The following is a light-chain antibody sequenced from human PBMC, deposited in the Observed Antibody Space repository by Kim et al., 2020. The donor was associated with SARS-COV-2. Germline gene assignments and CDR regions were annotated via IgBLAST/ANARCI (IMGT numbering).Light chain of an antibody. CDR3: SSYTSTNILL. V-gene: IGLV2-14*03. Sequence: QSALTQPASVSGSPGQSISISCTGTSSDVGGYDYVSWYQQHPGKAPKLMIYDVSSRPSGVSNRFSGSKSGNTASLTISGLQAEDEATYYCSSYTSTNILLFGGGTQLTVL. CDR2: DVS. CDR1: SSDVGGYDY. J-gene: IGLJ2*01.